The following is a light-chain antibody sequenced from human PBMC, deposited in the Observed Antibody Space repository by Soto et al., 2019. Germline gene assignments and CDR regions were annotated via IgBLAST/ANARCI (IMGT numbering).Light chain of an antibody. Sequence: QSVLTQPPSASGTPGQRVTISCSGRNSNIGTNTINWYQQLPGTAPKLLIHSNDVRPSGVPDRLSADKSGTSASLAISGLQSEDEADYYCEAWDDSRYGAVFGGGTKLTVL. CDR1: NSNIGTNT. CDR3: EAWDDSRYGAV. CDR2: SND. J-gene: IGLJ2*01. V-gene: IGLV1-44*01.